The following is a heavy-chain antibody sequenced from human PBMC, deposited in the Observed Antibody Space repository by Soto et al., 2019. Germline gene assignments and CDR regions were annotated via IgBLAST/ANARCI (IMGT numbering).Heavy chain of an antibody. Sequence: SETLSLTCPVSGGSISSGYYYWSWIRQPPGKGLEWIGYIYYSGNADYNQSLKSRLIISIDTSKNQFSLQVGAVTAADTAVYYFASSALYCMDVWGHGPTVS. CDR2: IYYSGNA. CDR3: ASSALYCMDV. V-gene: IGHV4-30-4*01. CDR1: GGSISSGYYY. J-gene: IGHJ6*02.